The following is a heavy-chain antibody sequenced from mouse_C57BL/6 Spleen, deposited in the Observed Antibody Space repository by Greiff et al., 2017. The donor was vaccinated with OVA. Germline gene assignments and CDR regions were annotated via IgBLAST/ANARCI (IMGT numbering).Heavy chain of an antibody. J-gene: IGHJ4*01. CDR3: ARREWLLLYAMDY. Sequence: QVQLQQPGAELVRPGSSVKLSCKASGYTFTSYWMDWVKQRPGQGLEWIGNIYPSDSETHYNQKFKDKATLTVDKSSSTAYMQLSSLTSEDSAVYYCARREWLLLYAMDYWGQGTSVTVSS. V-gene: IGHV1-61*01. CDR2: IYPSDSET. D-gene: IGHD2-3*01. CDR1: GYTFTSYW.